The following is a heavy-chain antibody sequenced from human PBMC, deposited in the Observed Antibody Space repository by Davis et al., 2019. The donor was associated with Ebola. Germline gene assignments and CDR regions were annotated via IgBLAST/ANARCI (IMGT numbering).Heavy chain of an antibody. CDR3: ARDGVGDGRMDV. J-gene: IGHJ6*02. V-gene: IGHV1-69*04. D-gene: IGHD2-21*02. Sequence: SVKVSCKASGGTFSSYAISWVRQAPGQGLEWMGRIIPILGMANYAQKFQGRVTITADKSTSTAYMELSSLRSEDTAVYYCARDGVGDGRMDVWGQGTTVTVSS. CDR2: IIPILGMA. CDR1: GGTFSSYA.